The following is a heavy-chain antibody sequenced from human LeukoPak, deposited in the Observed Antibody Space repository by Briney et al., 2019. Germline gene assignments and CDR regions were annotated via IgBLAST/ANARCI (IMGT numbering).Heavy chain of an antibody. CDR1: GFTFTSYA. D-gene: IGHD3-10*01. J-gene: IGHJ4*02. CDR3: AKDGRSESYLPSLLDY. CDR2: ISGSGGST. Sequence: GGSLRRSCAASGFTFTSYAMSWVRQAPGKGLEWVSAISGSGGSTYYADSVKGRFTISRDNSKNTLYLQMNSLRAEDTAVYYCAKDGRSESYLPSLLDYWGQGTLGTVSS. V-gene: IGHV3-23*01.